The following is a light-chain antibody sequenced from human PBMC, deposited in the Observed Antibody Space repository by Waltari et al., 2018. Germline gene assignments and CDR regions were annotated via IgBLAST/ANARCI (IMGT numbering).Light chain of an antibody. V-gene: IGLV1-40*01. Sequence: QSVLTQPPPVSGAPGQRVTISCTGSSSNIGAGYDVHWYQQLPGTAPKLLIYLNNNRPSGVPDRFSGSKSGTSASLAITGLQAEDEADYYCQSYDSSLSASVFGGGTKLTVL. CDR3: QSYDSSLSASV. J-gene: IGLJ3*02. CDR1: SSNIGAGYD. CDR2: LNN.